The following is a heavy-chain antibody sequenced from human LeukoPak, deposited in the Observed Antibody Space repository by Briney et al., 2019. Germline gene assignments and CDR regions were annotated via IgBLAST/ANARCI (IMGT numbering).Heavy chain of an antibody. V-gene: IGHV3-74*01. CDR1: GXTFSDYW. J-gene: IGHJ5*02. CDR2: INSDGSST. CDR3: ARGSDRVAVAGLNWFDP. D-gene: IGHD6-19*01. Sequence: GGSLRLSRAASGXTFSDYWVHWVRQAPGKGLVWVSRINSDGSSTRYADSVKGRFTISRDNAKNTLYLQMNSLRAEDTAVYYCARGSDRVAVAGLNWFDPWGQGTLVTVSS.